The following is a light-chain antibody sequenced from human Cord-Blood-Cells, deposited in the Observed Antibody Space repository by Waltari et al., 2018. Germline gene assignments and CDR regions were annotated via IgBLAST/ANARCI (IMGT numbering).Light chain of an antibody. Sequence: QSALTQPASVSGSPGQSITISCTGPSSDVGRSNLVSLYHQHPGKAPKRMIYEGSKRPSGVSNRFSGSKSGNAASLTISGLQAEDEADYYCCSYAGSSTLVFGGGTKLTVL. CDR3: CSYAGSSTLV. V-gene: IGLV2-23*01. CDR1: SSDVGRSNL. J-gene: IGLJ3*02. CDR2: EGS.